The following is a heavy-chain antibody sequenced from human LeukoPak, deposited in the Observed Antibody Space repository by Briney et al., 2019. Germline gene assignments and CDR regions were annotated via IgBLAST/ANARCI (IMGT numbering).Heavy chain of an antibody. D-gene: IGHD3-22*01. CDR3: ARATYYYDSSGSQGYYYYYMDV. J-gene: IGHJ6*03. CDR1: GGSISSYY. V-gene: IGHV4-59*01. Sequence: SETLSLTCTVSGGSISSYYWSWIRQPPGKGLEWIGYIYYSGSTNYNPSLKSRVTISVDTSKNQFSLKLSSVTAADTAVYYCARATYYYDSSGSQGYYYYYMDVWGKGTTVTVSS. CDR2: IYYSGST.